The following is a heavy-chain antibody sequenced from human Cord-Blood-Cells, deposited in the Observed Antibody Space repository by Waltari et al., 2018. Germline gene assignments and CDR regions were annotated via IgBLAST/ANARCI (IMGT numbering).Heavy chain of an antibody. J-gene: IGHJ5*02. CDR2: INHSRTP. V-gene: IGHV4-34*01. Sequence: QVQLQQWGAGLLKPSETLSLTCAVYGGSFSGYYWSWIRQPPGKGLEWIGEINHSRTPNSNPSLKSRVTRSVATSKNQFSLKLSSVTAADTAVYYCARATRMGNVEMATISNWFDPWGQGTLVTVSS. D-gene: IGHD5-12*01. CDR3: ARATRMGNVEMATISNWFDP. CDR1: GGSFSGYY.